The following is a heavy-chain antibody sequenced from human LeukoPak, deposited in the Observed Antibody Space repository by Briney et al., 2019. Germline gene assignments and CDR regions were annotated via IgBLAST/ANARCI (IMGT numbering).Heavy chain of an antibody. CDR1: GFTFSDYY. J-gene: IGHJ5*02. D-gene: IGHD5-24*01. V-gene: IGHV4-34*01. CDR3: ARDPIRDGYTP. CDR2: INHSGST. Sequence: GSLRLSCAASGFTFSDYYMSWIRQTPGKGLEWIGEINHSGSTNHNPSLKSRVTISVDTSKNQFSLKLSSVTAADTAVYYCARDPIRDGYTPWGQGTLVTVSS.